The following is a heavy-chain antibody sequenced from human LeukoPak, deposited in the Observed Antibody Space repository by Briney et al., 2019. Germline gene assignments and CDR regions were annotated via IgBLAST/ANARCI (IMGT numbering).Heavy chain of an antibody. CDR3: ARSYYGSVSHWGMYV. D-gene: IGHD3-10*01. Sequence: YXMXWXXQXPXXXLXWMGXXXSCNGNTKYSLKFQRRVSITSAPSPSTAYIELTNLRSEDTAVYYCARSYYGSVSHWGMYVWGKGTTLTVSS. CDR1: YX. CDR2: XXSCNGNT. J-gene: IGHJ6*04. V-gene: IGHV1-3*01.